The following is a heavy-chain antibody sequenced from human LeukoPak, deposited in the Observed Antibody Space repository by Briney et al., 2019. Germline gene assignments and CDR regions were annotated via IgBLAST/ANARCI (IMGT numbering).Heavy chain of an antibody. J-gene: IGHJ5*02. V-gene: IGHV4-39*07. CDR2: IYYSGST. CDR3: ARATYSSSSGNWFDP. D-gene: IGHD6-6*01. CDR1: GGSISSSSYY. Sequence: ASETLSLTCTVSGGSISSSSYYWGWIRQPPGKGLEWIGSIYYSGSTYYNPSLKSRVTISVDTSKNQFSLKLSSVTAADTAVYYCARATYSSSSGNWFDPWGQGTLVTVSS.